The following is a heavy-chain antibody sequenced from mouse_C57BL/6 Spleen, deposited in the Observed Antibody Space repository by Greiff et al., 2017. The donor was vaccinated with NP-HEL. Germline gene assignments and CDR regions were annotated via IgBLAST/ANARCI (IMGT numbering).Heavy chain of an antibody. CDR3: ARTKSLITTVVATDYFDY. D-gene: IGHD1-1*01. CDR1: GYTFTDHT. V-gene: IGHV1-78*01. CDR2: IYPRDGST. J-gene: IGHJ2*01. Sequence: QVQLQQSDAELVKPGASVKISCKVSGYTFTDHTIHWMKQRPEQGLEWIGYIYPRDGSTKYNETFKGKATLTADKSSSTAYMQLNSLTSEDSAVYFCARTKSLITTVVATDYFDYWGQGTTLTVSS.